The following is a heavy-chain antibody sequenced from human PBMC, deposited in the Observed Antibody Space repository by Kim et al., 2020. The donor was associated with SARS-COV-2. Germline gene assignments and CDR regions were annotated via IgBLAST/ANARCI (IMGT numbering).Heavy chain of an antibody. CDR1: GYTFTSYG. J-gene: IGHJ6*04. D-gene: IGHD2-2*01. V-gene: IGHV1-18*04. Sequence: ASVKVSCKASGYTFTSYGLSWVRQAPGQGLEWMGWISAYNGNTNYAQNLQGRVTMTTDTSMSTAYMELRSLRSDDTAVYYCARDGVLDIEEAGDVIVVVKHDGMDGWGEGSAVTVRS. CDR2: ISAYNGNT. CDR3: ARDGVLDIEEAGDVIVVVKHDGMDG.